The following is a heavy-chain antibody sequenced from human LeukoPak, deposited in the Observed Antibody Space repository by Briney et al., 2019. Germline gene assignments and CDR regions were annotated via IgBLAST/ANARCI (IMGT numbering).Heavy chain of an antibody. CDR3: ARDYGPYYFDY. Sequence: ASVKVSCKASGYTFTGYYIHWVRQAPGQGLEWMGWINPNRGGKNYAQRFQGRVTMTREKPISTAYVELSRLRSDDTAVYYCARDYGPYYFDYWGQGTLVTVSS. J-gene: IGHJ4*02. CDR2: INPNRGGK. D-gene: IGHD3-10*01. CDR1: GYTFTGYY. V-gene: IGHV1-2*02.